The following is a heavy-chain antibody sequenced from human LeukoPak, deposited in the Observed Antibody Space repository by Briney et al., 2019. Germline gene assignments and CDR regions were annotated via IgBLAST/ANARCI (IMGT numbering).Heavy chain of an antibody. CDR3: ARSYPKSSGWYSFDP. CDR2: IYSSGNT. CDR1: GGSISGFY. D-gene: IGHD6-19*01. J-gene: IGHJ5*02. V-gene: IGHV4-59*01. Sequence: SETLSLTCTVSGGSISGFYWSWIRQPPGKGLEWIGYIYSSGNTNYKPSLKSRLTISVDTSKNQFSLQLSSVTAADTAVYYCARSYPKSSGWYSFDPWGQGSLVTVSS.